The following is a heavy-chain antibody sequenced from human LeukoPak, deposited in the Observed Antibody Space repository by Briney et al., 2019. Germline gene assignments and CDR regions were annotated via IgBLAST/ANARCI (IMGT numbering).Heavy chain of an antibody. CDR2: INQGGSDK. Sequence: PGGSLRLSCAASGVTFSGHWMRCVRQAPGKGLEWVANINQGGSDKYYVDSVKGRFTISRDNANNLLYLQMNSLRGEDTAVYYCTRDRSRAEDDWGQGTLVTVSS. CDR3: TRDRSRAEDD. V-gene: IGHV3-7*01. J-gene: IGHJ4*02. CDR1: GVTFSGHW. D-gene: IGHD1-14*01.